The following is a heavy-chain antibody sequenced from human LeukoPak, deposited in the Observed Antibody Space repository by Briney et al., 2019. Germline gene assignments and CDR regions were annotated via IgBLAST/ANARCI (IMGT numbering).Heavy chain of an antibody. CDR3: ARFEVNHADGSDYYYFDY. Sequence: ASVKVSCKASGYTFTSYYMHWVRQAPGQGLEWMGIINPSGGSTSYAQKFQGRVTMTRDTSTSTVYMELSSLRSEDTAVYYCARFEVNHADGSDYYYFDYWGQGTLVTVSS. D-gene: IGHD2-21*02. V-gene: IGHV1-46*01. CDR2: INPSGGST. J-gene: IGHJ4*02. CDR1: GYTFTSYY.